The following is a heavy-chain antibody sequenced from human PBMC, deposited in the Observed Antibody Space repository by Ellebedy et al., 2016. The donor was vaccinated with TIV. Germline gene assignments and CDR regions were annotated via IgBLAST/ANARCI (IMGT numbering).Heavy chain of an antibody. CDR2: INAGNGNT. V-gene: IGHV1-3*01. J-gene: IGHJ6*02. Sequence: ASVKVSXXASGYTFTSYAMHWVRQAPGQRLEWMGWINAGNGNTKYSQKFQGRVTITRDTSASTAYMELSSLRSEDTAVYYCASGTISWWYYGMDVWGQGTTVTVSS. D-gene: IGHD3-9*01. CDR3: ASGTISWWYYGMDV. CDR1: GYTFTSYA.